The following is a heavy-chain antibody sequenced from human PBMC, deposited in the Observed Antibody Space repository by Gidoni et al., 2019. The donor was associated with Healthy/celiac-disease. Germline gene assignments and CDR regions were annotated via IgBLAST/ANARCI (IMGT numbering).Heavy chain of an antibody. J-gene: IGHJ5*02. CDR2: IVVGSGNT. D-gene: IGHD3-3*01. V-gene: IGHV1-58*01. Sequence: QMQLVQSGPEVKKPGTSVKVSCKASGFTFTSSAVQWVRQARGQRLEWIGWIVVGSGNTNYAQKFQERVTITRDMSTSTAYMELSSLRSEDTAVYYCAAVHTIFGVVIPGNWFDPWGQGTLVTVSS. CDR3: AAVHTIFGVVIPGNWFDP. CDR1: GFTFTSSA.